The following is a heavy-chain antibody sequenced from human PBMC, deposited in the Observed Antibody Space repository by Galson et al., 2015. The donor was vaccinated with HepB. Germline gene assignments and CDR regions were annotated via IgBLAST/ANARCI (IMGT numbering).Heavy chain of an antibody. V-gene: IGHV1-69*13. Sequence: SVKVSCKASGGTFSSYAISWVRQAPGQGLEWMGGIIPFSDTANYAQNFQGRVTITADESTSTAYMELASLRSEDTAVYYCATTVDTAMTFYFYYYMDVWGKGTTVTVSS. J-gene: IGHJ6*03. CDR1: GGTFSSYA. CDR3: ATTVDTAMTFYFYYYMDV. D-gene: IGHD5-18*01. CDR2: IIPFSDTA.